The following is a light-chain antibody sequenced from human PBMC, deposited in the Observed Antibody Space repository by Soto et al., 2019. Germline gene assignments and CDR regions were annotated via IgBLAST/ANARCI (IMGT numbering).Light chain of an antibody. V-gene: IGLV1-44*01. CDR3: AALYV. Sequence: QSVLTQPPSASGTPGQRVTISCSGSSSNIGSNTVNWYQQLPGTAPKLLIYRNNERPSGVPDRFSGSRSGTSASLAISGLQSEDEADYYCAALYVFGTGTKVTVL. CDR2: RNN. J-gene: IGLJ1*01. CDR1: SSNIGSNT.